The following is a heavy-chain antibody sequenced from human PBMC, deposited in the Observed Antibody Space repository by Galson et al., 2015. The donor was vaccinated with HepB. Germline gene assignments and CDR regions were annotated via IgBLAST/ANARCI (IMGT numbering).Heavy chain of an antibody. Sequence: SLRLSCAGSGFIFRHHAMAWIRQAPGKGLEWVSGINGRGSTRSYSDAVKGRFSISRDNSKDTLSLQMNSLRADDTAVYYCAREGDPHIYWSALDFWGQGILVTVSS. J-gene: IGHJ4*02. CDR1: GFIFRHHA. D-gene: IGHD3-3*01. CDR3: AREGDPHIYWSALDF. V-gene: IGHV3-23*01. CDR2: INGRGSTR.